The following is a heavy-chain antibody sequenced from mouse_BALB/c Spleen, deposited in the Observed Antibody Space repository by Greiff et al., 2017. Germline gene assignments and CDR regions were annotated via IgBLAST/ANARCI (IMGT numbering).Heavy chain of an antibody. Sequence: VQLQQSGPGLVAPSQSLSITCTVSGFSLTSYGVHWVRQPPGKGLEWLGVIWAGGSTNYNSALMSRLSISKDNSKSQVFLKMNSLQTDDTAMYYCAREGLRYYYAMDYWGQGTSVTVSS. D-gene: IGHD2-4*01. CDR1: GFSLTSYG. CDR2: IWAGGST. CDR3: AREGLRYYYAMDY. J-gene: IGHJ4*01. V-gene: IGHV2-9*02.